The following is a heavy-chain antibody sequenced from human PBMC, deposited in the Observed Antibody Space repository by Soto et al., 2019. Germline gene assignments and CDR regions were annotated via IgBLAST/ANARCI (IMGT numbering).Heavy chain of an antibody. CDR1: GGTFSSYA. Sequence: QVQLVQSGAEVKKPGSSVKVSCKASGGTFSSYAISWVRQAPGQGLEWMGGIIPIFGTANYAQKFQGRVTITADESTSTAYMELSSLRSEDTAVYYCASSYYGSGSYYNDRYYYGMDVWGQGTTVTVSS. CDR3: ASSYYGSGSYYNDRYYYGMDV. J-gene: IGHJ6*02. CDR2: IIPIFGTA. V-gene: IGHV1-69*01. D-gene: IGHD3-10*01.